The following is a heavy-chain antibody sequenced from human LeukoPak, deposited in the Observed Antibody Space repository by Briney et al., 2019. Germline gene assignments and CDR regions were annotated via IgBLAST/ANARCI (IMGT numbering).Heavy chain of an antibody. V-gene: IGHV4-61*02. CDR3: ARGLYSGYSRNVFDI. D-gene: IGHD5-12*01. Sequence: SETLSLTCTVSGASISSSSYYWGWIRQPAGKGLEWIGRINTSGSTNYNPSLKSRVTISVDTSKNQFSLNLNSVTAADTAVYYCARGLYSGYSRNVFDIWGQGTMVTVSS. CDR2: INTSGST. CDR1: GASISSSSYY. J-gene: IGHJ3*02.